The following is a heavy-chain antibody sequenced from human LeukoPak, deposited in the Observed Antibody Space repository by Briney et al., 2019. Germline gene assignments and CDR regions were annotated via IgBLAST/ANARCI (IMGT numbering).Heavy chain of an antibody. D-gene: IGHD6-19*01. V-gene: IGHV4-34*01. CDR1: GGSFSGYY. CDR2: INHSGST. CDR3: ARDGPAVAGRGYFDY. Sequence: SETLSLTCAVYGGSFSGYYWSWIRQPPGKGLEWIGEINHSGSTNYNPSLKSRVTMSVDTSKNQFSLKLSSVTAADTAVHYCARDGPAVAGRGYFDYWGQGTLVTVSS. J-gene: IGHJ4*02.